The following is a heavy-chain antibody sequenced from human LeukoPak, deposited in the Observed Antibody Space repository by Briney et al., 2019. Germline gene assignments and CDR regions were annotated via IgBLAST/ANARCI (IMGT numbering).Heavy chain of an antibody. D-gene: IGHD1-14*01. CDR3: ARQTTRGYYYYMDV. CDR2: INHSGST. V-gene: IGHV4-34*01. Sequence: SETLSLTCAVYGGSFSGYYWSWIRQPPGKGLEWIGEINHSGSTNYNPSLKSRVTISVDTSKNQFSLKLSSVTAADTAVYYCARQTTRGYYYYMDVWGKGTTVTVSS. CDR1: GGSFSGYY. J-gene: IGHJ6*03.